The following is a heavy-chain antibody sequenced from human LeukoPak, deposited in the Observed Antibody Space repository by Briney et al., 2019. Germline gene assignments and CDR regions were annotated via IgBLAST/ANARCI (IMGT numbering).Heavy chain of an antibody. CDR1: GFTFSSYS. CDR2: ISSSSSYI. J-gene: IGHJ4*02. CDR3: AKSSIAAPDFDY. D-gene: IGHD6-6*01. Sequence: PGGSLRLSCAASGFTFSSYSMNWVRQAPGKGLEWVSSISSSSSYIYYADSVKGRFTISRDNAKNSLYLQMNSLRAEDTAVYYCAKSSIAAPDFDYWGQGTLVTVSS. V-gene: IGHV3-21*01.